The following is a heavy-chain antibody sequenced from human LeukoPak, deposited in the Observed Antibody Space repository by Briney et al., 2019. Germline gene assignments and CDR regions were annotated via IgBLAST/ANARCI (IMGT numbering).Heavy chain of an antibody. D-gene: IGHD3-3*01. V-gene: IGHV3-53*01. CDR3: AKQYYDFWSGHQPLDY. J-gene: IGHJ4*02. CDR1: GFTVSSNY. CDR2: IYSGGTT. Sequence: GGSLRLSCAASGFTVSSNYMSWVRQAPGKGLEWVSVIYSGGTTYYADSVKGRFTISRDNSKNTLYLQMNSLRAEDTAVYYCAKQYYDFWSGHQPLDYWGQGTLVTVSS.